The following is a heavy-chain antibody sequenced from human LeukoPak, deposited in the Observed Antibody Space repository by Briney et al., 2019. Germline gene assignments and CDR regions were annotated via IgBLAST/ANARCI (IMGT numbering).Heavy chain of an antibody. D-gene: IGHD4-17*01. V-gene: IGHV4-31*03. J-gene: IGHJ4*02. CDR3: ARVETTVTSPTFDY. Sequence: PSETLSLTCTVSGGSISSGGYYWSWIRQHPGKGLEWIGYIYYSGSTYYNPSLKGRVTISVDTSKNQFSLKLSSVTAADTAVYYCARVETTVTSPTFDYWGQGTLVTVSS. CDR1: GGSISSGGYY. CDR2: IYYSGST.